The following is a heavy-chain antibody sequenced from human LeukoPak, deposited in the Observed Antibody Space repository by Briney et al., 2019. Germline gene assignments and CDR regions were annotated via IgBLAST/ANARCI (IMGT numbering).Heavy chain of an antibody. Sequence: SETLSLTCTVSGGSISSYYWSWIRQPPGKGLEWIGYIYYSGSTNYNPSLKSRVTISVDTSKNQFSLKLISVTAADTAVYYCARVDSFGGDRDYFDYWGQGTLVTVSS. CDR1: GGSISSYY. V-gene: IGHV4-59*01. D-gene: IGHD3-16*01. J-gene: IGHJ4*02. CDR3: ARVDSFGGDRDYFDY. CDR2: IYYSGST.